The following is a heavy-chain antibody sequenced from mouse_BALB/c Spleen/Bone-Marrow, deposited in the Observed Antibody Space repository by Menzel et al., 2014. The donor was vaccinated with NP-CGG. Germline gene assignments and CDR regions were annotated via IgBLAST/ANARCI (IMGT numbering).Heavy chain of an antibody. CDR3: SRGRRDALDY. CDR1: GYTFTSYY. CDR2: INPSNGGT. J-gene: IGHJ4*01. V-gene: IGHV1S81*02. Sequence: VQLQQSGAELVKPGASVKLSCKASGYTFTSYYMYWVKQRPGQGLEWFGEINPSNGGTNLNEKFKNKATLTVDKSSSTAYMQLSSLTSEDSAVYYCSRGRRDALDYWGQGTSVTVSS.